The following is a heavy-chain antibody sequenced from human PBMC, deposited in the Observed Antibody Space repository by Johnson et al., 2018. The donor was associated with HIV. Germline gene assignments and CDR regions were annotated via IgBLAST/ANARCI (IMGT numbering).Heavy chain of an antibody. V-gene: IGHV3-48*03. CDR1: TFTFSSYE. CDR3: ARFPPGGNYYFDI. CDR2: ISSRATTI. D-gene: IGHD1-26*01. J-gene: IGHJ3*02. Sequence: VQLVESGGGLVQPGGSLKLSCAASTFTFSSYEMNWVRQAPGKGLEWVSYISSRATTIYSADSVKGRFTISRDNAKNSLYLQMNSLRAEDTAVYYCARFPPGGNYYFDIWGQGTMVTVSS.